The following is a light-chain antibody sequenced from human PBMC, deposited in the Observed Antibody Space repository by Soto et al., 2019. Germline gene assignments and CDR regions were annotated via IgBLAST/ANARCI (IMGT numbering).Light chain of an antibody. CDR1: QSTRSY. Sequence: DIQMTQSPSSLSASVGGRVTITCRASQSTRSYLNWYQQKPGKAPKLLIFATSTLQSGVPSRFSGSGSGTDFSLTISSLQPEDSATYYCQQSYSTPLTFGGGTRVEIK. CDR3: QQSYSTPLT. V-gene: IGKV1-39*01. J-gene: IGKJ4*01. CDR2: ATS.